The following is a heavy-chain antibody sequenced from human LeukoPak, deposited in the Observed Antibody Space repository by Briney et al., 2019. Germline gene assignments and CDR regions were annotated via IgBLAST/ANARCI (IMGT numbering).Heavy chain of an antibody. CDR3: ASCHYYDSSGYLVY. Sequence: ASVKVSCKASGYTFTSYGISWVRQAPGQGLEWMGWISAYNGNTNYAQKLQGRVTMTTDTSTSTAYMELRSLRSDDTAVYYCASCHYYDSSGYLVYWGQGTLVTVSS. V-gene: IGHV1-18*01. J-gene: IGHJ4*02. D-gene: IGHD3-22*01. CDR2: ISAYNGNT. CDR1: GYTFTSYG.